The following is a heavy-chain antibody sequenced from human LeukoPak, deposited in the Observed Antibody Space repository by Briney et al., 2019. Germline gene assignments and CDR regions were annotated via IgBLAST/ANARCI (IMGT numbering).Heavy chain of an antibody. CDR3: ARANYYYDSSGYYYNYYFDS. D-gene: IGHD3-22*01. CDR2: IYRSGTT. Sequence: SETLSLTCGVSGDSSSSGSFAWSWIRQPPGKGLEWIGYIYRSGTTHYNPSLKSRVTISADRSKNQFSLRLSSMTAADTVVYYCARANYYYDSSGYYYNYYFDSWGQGALVTVSS. V-gene: IGHV4-30-2*01. J-gene: IGHJ4*02. CDR1: GDSSSSGSFA.